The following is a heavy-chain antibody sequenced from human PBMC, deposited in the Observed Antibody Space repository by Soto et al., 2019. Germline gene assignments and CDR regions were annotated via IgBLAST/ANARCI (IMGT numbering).Heavy chain of an antibody. V-gene: IGHV1-8*01. CDR3: AREHSSSWRFDY. CDR2: MNPNSGNT. Sequence: QVQLVQSGAEVKKPGASVKVSCKASGYTFTSYDINWVRQATGQGLEWMGWMNPNSGNTGYAQKFQGRVTMTRNTSVSTDYMELSGLRSGDTAVYYCAREHSSSWRFDYWGQGTLVPVSS. J-gene: IGHJ4*02. D-gene: IGHD6-13*01. CDR1: GYTFTSYD.